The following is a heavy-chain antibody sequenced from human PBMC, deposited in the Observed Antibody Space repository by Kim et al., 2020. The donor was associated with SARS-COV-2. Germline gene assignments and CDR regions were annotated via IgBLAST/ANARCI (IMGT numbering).Heavy chain of an antibody. CDR2: IYYSGST. D-gene: IGHD3-22*01. CDR3: ARQGIAYYPPTWFDP. Sequence: SETLSLTCTVSGGSISSYYWSWIRQPPGKGLEWIGYIYYSGSTNYNPSLKSRVTISVDTSKNQFSLKLSSVTAADTAVYYCARQGIAYYPPTWFDPWGQGTLVTVSS. CDR1: GGSISSYY. J-gene: IGHJ5*02. V-gene: IGHV4-59*08.